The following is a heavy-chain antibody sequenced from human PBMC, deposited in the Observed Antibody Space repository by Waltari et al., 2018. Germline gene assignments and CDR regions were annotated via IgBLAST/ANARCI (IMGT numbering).Heavy chain of an antibody. D-gene: IGHD3-3*01. V-gene: IGHV4-31*03. CDR3: ARVRFLEWLVIDY. CDR2: IYYSGST. J-gene: IGHJ4*02. Sequence: QVQLQESGPGLVKPSQTLSLTCTVSGGSISSGGYYWSWIRQHPGKGLEGIGYIYYSGSTDSNPSHKSRVTISVDTSKTQFSLKLSSVTAADTAVYYCARVRFLEWLVIDYWGQGTLVTVSS. CDR1: GGSISSGGYY.